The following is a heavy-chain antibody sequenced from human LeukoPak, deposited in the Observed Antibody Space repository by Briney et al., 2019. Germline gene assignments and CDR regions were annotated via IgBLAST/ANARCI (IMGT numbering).Heavy chain of an antibody. CDR2: INPNSGGT. CDR3: ARDIRGYCSSTSCFQGLDY. Sequence: ASVKVSCKASGYTFTGYYMHWVRQAPGQGLEWMGWINPNSGGTNYAQKFQGWVTMTRDTSISTAYMELSSLRSEDTAVYYCARDIRGYCSSTSCFQGLDYWGQGTLVTVSS. D-gene: IGHD2-2*01. CDR1: GYTFTGYY. V-gene: IGHV1-2*04. J-gene: IGHJ4*02.